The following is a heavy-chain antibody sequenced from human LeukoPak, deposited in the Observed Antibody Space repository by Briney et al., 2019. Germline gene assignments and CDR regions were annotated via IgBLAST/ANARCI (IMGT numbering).Heavy chain of an antibody. Sequence: PSETPSLTCAVYGGSFSGYYWSWIRQPPGKGLEWIGEINHSGSTNYNPSLKSRVTISVDTSKNQFSLKLSSVTAADTAVYYCARRPFGGITMVRGVRLWFDPWGQGTLVTVSS. D-gene: IGHD3-10*01. J-gene: IGHJ5*02. CDR1: GGSFSGYY. V-gene: IGHV4-34*01. CDR3: ARRPFGGITMVRGVRLWFDP. CDR2: INHSGST.